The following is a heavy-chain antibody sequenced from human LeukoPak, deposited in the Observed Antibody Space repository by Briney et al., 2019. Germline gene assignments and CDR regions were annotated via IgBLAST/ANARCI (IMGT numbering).Heavy chain of an antibody. CDR1: GGSISTSNFY. CDR2: IYYSGST. Sequence: PSETLSLTCTVSGGSISTSNFYWGWIRQPPGKGLEWIGNIYYSGSTYYNPSLRSRVTISVDTSKNHFSLKLSSVTVADTAVYYCARLNVVTAAATTFDYWAQGTLVTVSS. D-gene: IGHD2-21*02. J-gene: IGHJ4*02. V-gene: IGHV4-39*02. CDR3: ARLNVVTAAATTFDY.